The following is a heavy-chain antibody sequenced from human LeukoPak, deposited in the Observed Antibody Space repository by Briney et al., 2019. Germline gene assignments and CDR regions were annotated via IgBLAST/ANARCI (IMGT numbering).Heavy chain of an antibody. CDR3: ARGARAGYNLEPFDY. Sequence: PSETLSLTCTVSGGSMSSYYWSWSRQPPGKGLEWIGYIYYSGSTKYNPSLKSRVTISVDTSKNQFSLKLSSVTAADTAVYYCARGARAGYNLEPFDYWGQGTLVTVSS. J-gene: IGHJ4*02. CDR2: IYYSGST. D-gene: IGHD5-24*01. CDR1: GGSMSSYY. V-gene: IGHV4-59*08.